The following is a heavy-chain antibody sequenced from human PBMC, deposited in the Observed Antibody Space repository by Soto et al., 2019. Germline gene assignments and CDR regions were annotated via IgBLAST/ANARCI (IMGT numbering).Heavy chain of an antibody. Sequence: QVQLQESGPGLVKPSQTLSLPCTVSGASITSGDYSWNWIRQPPGKGLEWIGYIYHTGTTYYNPSLQSRVTISVDTSMNQFSLKLRSVTAADTAVYYCVREGLTMYGVLTPSLDPWGQGTLVTVSS. CDR2: IYHTGTT. V-gene: IGHV4-30-4*01. CDR3: VREGLTMYGVLTPSLDP. D-gene: IGHD3-3*01. CDR1: GASITSGDYS. J-gene: IGHJ5*02.